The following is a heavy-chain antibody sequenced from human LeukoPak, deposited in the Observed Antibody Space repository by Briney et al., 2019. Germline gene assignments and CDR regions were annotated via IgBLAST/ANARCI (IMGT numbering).Heavy chain of an antibody. CDR1: GGSISSGAYY. CDR2: TYYSGST. Sequence: SETLSLTCSVSGGSISSGAYYWSWIRQHPGTGLEWIGYTYYSGSTYYNPSLKSRIDISVDTSKDQFSLKLSSVTAADTAVYYCARGGTTVPVFNYWGQGILVTVSS. V-gene: IGHV4-31*03. J-gene: IGHJ4*02. CDR3: ARGGTTVPVFNY. D-gene: IGHD1-14*01.